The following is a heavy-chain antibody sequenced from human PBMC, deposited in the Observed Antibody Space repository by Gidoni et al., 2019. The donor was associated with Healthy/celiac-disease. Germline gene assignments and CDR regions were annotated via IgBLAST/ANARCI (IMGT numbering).Heavy chain of an antibody. V-gene: IGHV4-39*01. Sequence: QLQLQESGPGLVKPSETLSLTCTVSGGSISRSSYYWGWLRQPPGKGLEWIGRIYYSGSTYYTPSLKSRVTISVATSKNQFSLKLSSVTAADTAVYYCASSDSSGYYYGRAWSAFDIWGQGTMVTVSS. CDR2: IYYSGST. D-gene: IGHD3-22*01. J-gene: IGHJ3*02. CDR1: GGSISRSSYY. CDR3: ASSDSSGYYYGRAWSAFDI.